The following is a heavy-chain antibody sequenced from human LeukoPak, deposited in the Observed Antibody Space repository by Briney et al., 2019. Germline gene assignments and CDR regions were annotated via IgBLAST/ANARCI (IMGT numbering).Heavy chain of an antibody. CDR1: GYSFTNYW. Sequence: GESLKISRKGSGYSFTNYWITWVRQMPGKGLEWMGIIYPAGSETRYSPSFQGQVTISADKSISTAYLQWSSLKASDTAMYYCARSPRDGYHDAFDVWGQGTMVSVSS. D-gene: IGHD5-24*01. CDR2: IYPAGSET. V-gene: IGHV5-51*01. J-gene: IGHJ3*01. CDR3: ARSPRDGYHDAFDV.